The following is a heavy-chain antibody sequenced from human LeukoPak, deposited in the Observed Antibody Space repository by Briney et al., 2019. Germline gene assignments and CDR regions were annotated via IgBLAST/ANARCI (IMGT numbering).Heavy chain of an antibody. CDR2: ITTSSTYT. V-gene: IGHV3-21*01. CDR1: GFSFSSYN. Sequence: GGSLRLSCEASGFSFSSYNMDWVRQTPGKGLEWISSITTSSTYTFYADSVKGRFTISRDNARNSLYLQMNSLRVEDTAVYYCARDPYSGTYGNTYYYMDVWGKGTTVTISS. J-gene: IGHJ6*03. CDR3: ARDPYSGTYGNTYYYMDV. D-gene: IGHD1-26*01.